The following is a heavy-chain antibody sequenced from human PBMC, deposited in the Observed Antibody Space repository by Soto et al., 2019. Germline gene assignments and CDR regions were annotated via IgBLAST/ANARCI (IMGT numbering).Heavy chain of an antibody. CDR1: GFTFSSYA. CDR3: AKDLGLLWFGELLGWFDP. CDR2: ISGSGGST. V-gene: IGHV3-23*01. J-gene: IGHJ5*02. D-gene: IGHD3-10*01. Sequence: EVQLLESGGGLVQPGGSLRLSCAASGFTFSSYAMRWVRQAPGKGLEWVSAISGSGGSTYYADSVKGRFTISRDNSKNTLYLQMNSLRAEDTAVYYCAKDLGLLWFGELLGWFDPWGQGTLVTVSS.